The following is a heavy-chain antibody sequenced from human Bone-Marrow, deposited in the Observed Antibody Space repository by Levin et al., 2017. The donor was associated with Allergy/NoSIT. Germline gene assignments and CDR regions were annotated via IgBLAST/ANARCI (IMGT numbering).Heavy chain of an antibody. V-gene: IGHV3-15*01. D-gene: IGHD3-10*01. CDR1: GFNFGDAW. J-gene: IGHJ4*02. Sequence: GGSLRLSCTASGFNFGDAWMTWVRQAPGKGLEWVARIKSRADGGTGDYAAPVIGRFTISRDDSKGTVDLQMKSLKTEDTAVYYCATDCCQWARGFPVDCWGQGALVTVSS. CDR2: IKSRADGGTG. CDR3: ATDCCQWARGFPVDC.